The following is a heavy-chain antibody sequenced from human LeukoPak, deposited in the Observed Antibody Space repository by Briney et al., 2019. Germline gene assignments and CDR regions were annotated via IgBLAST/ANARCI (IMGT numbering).Heavy chain of an antibody. D-gene: IGHD3-22*01. CDR3: ARDWLLLGNFDY. CDR1: GFTFSSYV. CDR2: ISYDGSNE. Sequence: GGSLRLSCAASGFTFSSYVMHWVRQAPGKGLEWVAIISYDGSNEYYADSVKGRFTISRDNSKNTLYLQMNSLRAEDTAVYYCARDWLLLGNFDYWGQGTLVTVSS. J-gene: IGHJ4*02. V-gene: IGHV3-30*04.